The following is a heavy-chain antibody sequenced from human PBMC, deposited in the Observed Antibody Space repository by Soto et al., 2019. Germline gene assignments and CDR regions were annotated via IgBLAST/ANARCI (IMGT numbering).Heavy chain of an antibody. J-gene: IGHJ6*02. V-gene: IGHV3-30-3*01. CDR2: ISYDGSNK. Sequence: GGSLRLSYAASGFTFSSYAMHWVRQAPGKGLEWVAVISYDGSNKYYADSVKGRFTISRDKSKNTLYLQMNSLRAEDTAVYYCARGGSSGWTAVYYYYGMDVWGQGTTVTVSS. CDR1: GFTFSSYA. CDR3: ARGGSSGWTAVYYYYGMDV. D-gene: IGHD6-19*01.